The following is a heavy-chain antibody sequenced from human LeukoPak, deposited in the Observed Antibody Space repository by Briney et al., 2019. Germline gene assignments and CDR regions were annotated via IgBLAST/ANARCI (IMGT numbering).Heavy chain of an antibody. CDR3: ARSPPIAARPDYFDY. J-gene: IGHJ4*02. D-gene: IGHD6-6*01. CDR2: IYYSGST. Sequence: SETLSLTCTVSGGSISSSSYYWGWIRQPPGKGLEWIGSIYYSGSTYYNPSLKSRVTISVDTSKNQFSLKLSSVTAADTAVYYCARSPPIAARPDYFDYWGQGTLVTVSS. V-gene: IGHV4-39*01. CDR1: GGSISSSSYY.